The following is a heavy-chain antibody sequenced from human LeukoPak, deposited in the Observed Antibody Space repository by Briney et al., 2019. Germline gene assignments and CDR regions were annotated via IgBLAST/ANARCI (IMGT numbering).Heavy chain of an antibody. J-gene: IGHJ4*02. Sequence: PGGSLRLSCAASGLNLNNLAMSWVRQAPGKGLEWVAAIRDSGGGTYYADSVKGRFTTSRDNSKNMLYLQMNSLRAEDTAVYYCAKVVGLDYWGQGTLVTVSS. CDR1: GLNLNNLA. CDR2: IRDSGGGT. V-gene: IGHV3-23*01. CDR3: AKVVGLDY.